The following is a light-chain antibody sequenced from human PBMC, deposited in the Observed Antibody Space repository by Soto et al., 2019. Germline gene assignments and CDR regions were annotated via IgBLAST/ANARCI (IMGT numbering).Light chain of an antibody. Sequence: EIVLTQSPGTLSLSPGERATLSCRASQSGSSYLAWYQKKPGQAPRLLIYGASSRATGIPDRFSGSGSGTDFTLTISRLEPDDFAVYYCQQYVSSSRTFGQGTKVEIK. CDR3: QQYVSSSRT. J-gene: IGKJ1*01. CDR1: QSGSSY. V-gene: IGKV3-20*01. CDR2: GAS.